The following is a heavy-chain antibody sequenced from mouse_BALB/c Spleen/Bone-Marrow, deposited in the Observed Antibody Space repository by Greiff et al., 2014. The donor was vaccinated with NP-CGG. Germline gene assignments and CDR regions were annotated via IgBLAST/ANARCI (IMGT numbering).Heavy chain of an antibody. CDR3: ARRGGNYGWFAY. V-gene: IGHV1-54*01. D-gene: IGHD2-1*01. J-gene: IGHJ3*01. Sequence: QVHVKQSGAELVRPGTSVKVSCKASGYAFTNYLIEWVKQRPGQGLEWIGVINPGSGGTNYNEKFKGKATLTADKSSSTAYMQLSSLTSDDSAVYFCARRGGNYGWFAYWGQGTLVTVSA. CDR1: GYAFTNYL. CDR2: INPGSGGT.